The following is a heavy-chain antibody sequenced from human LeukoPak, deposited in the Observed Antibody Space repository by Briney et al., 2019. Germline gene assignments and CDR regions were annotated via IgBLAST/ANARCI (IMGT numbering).Heavy chain of an antibody. CDR3: ARGLNCGGDCYYYYYMDV. J-gene: IGHJ6*03. CDR2: MNPNSGNT. D-gene: IGHD2-21*02. Sequence: ASVKVSCKASGYTFTSYDINWVRQATGQGLEWTGWMNPNSGNTGYAQKFQGRVTMTRNTSISTAYMELSSLRSEDTAVYYCARGLNCGGDCYYYYYMDVWGKGTTVTVSS. V-gene: IGHV1-8*01. CDR1: GYTFTSYD.